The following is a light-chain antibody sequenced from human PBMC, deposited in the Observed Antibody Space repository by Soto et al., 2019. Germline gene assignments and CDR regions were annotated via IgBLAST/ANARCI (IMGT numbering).Light chain of an antibody. Sequence: EIVLTQSPGTLSLSPGERATVSCRASQSVSSSYLAWYQQKPGQAPRLLIYGASSRATGIPDRFSGSGSGTDFTLTISRLEPEDFAVYYCQQYGLTFGQGTKVEIK. CDR3: QQYGLT. CDR2: GAS. J-gene: IGKJ1*01. V-gene: IGKV3-20*01. CDR1: QSVSSSY.